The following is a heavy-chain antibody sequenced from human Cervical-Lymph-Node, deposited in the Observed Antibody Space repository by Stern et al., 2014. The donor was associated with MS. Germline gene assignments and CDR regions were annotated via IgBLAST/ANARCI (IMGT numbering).Heavy chain of an antibody. CDR1: GFTFSNYG. CDR2: IWYDGNKK. Sequence: DQLVESGGGVVQHGRSLRLSCAASGFTFSNYGMHWVRQAPGKGLEWLAVIWYDGNKKYYADSVKGRFTISRDNSKNTLFLQMSSLTAEDTALYYCARGNWNYEGMGYWGQGTLVTVSS. V-gene: IGHV3-33*01. D-gene: IGHD1-7*01. CDR3: ARGNWNYEGMGY. J-gene: IGHJ4*02.